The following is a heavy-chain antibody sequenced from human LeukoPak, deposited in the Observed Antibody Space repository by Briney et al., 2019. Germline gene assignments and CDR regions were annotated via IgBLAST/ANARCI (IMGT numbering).Heavy chain of an antibody. CDR1: RFTFSSYA. CDR3: AKDRYSYAFEYSDS. CDR2: ISHDGSNK. J-gene: IGHJ5*02. Sequence: PGGSLRLSCAASRFTFSSYAIHWVRQAPGKGLEWVAVISHDGSNKNYADSVKGRFTISRDNSKNTLSLQVSSLRTEDTAVYYCAKDRYSYAFEYSDSWGQGTLVTVSS. V-gene: IGHV3-30-3*01. D-gene: IGHD5-18*01.